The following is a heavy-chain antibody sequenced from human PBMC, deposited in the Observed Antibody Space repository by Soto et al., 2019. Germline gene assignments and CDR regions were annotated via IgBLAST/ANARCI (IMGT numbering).Heavy chain of an antibody. V-gene: IGHV3-30-3*01. J-gene: IGHJ3*01. CDR2: SSYDGDTK. CDR3: TRDWSAVIGTPFDL. D-gene: IGHD6-19*01. Sequence: QLQLVESGGGVVQPETSLRLSCEASGFTFSAFVMHWVRQSPGKGLEWVATSSYDGDTKYYANSVKGRFTISRDNSRNTLDLHMNSLRAEDTAMYYCTRDWSAVIGTPFDLWGQGTMVVVSS. CDR1: GFTFSAFV.